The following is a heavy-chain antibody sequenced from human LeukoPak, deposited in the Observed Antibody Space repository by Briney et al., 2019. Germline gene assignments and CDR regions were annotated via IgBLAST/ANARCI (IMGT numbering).Heavy chain of an antibody. V-gene: IGHV1-2*02. J-gene: IGHJ5*02. Sequence: ASVKVSCKASGYTFTCYYMHWVRQAPGQGLEWMGWINPNSGGTNYAQKFQGRVTMTRDTSISTAYMELSRLRSDDTAVYYCARDSAHPGYSSSWYWFDPWGQGTLVTVSS. D-gene: IGHD6-13*01. CDR2: INPNSGGT. CDR1: GYTFTCYY. CDR3: ARDSAHPGYSSSWYWFDP.